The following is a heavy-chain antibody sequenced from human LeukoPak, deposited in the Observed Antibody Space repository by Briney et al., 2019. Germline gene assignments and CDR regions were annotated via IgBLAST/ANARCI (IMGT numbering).Heavy chain of an antibody. D-gene: IGHD3-22*01. V-gene: IGHV3-30*04. Sequence: PGGSLRLSCAASGFTFSGYAMHWVRQAPGKGLEWVAVISYDGSNKYYADSVKGRFTISRDNSKNTLYLQMNSLRAEDTAVYYCARTYDSSGYYLFPVDYWGQGTLVTVSS. J-gene: IGHJ4*02. CDR1: GFTFSGYA. CDR3: ARTYDSSGYYLFPVDY. CDR2: ISYDGSNK.